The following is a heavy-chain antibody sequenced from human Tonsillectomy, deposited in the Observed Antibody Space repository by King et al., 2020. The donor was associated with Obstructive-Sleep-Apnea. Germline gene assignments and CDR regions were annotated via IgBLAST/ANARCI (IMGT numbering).Heavy chain of an antibody. CDR1: GFTFSRSA. Sequence: QLVESGPEVKKPGTSVTVSCAASGFTFSRSAVQWVRQARGQRPEWIGWIVVGSGNTIYAQKLQERVTITRDMSTSTAYMELSSLISEDTAVYYCAADPYYFDSSGYYYRYFDLWGRGTLAT. CDR2: IVVGSGNT. D-gene: IGHD3-22*01. V-gene: IGHV1-58*01. CDR3: AADPYYFDSSGYYYRYFDL. J-gene: IGHJ2*01.